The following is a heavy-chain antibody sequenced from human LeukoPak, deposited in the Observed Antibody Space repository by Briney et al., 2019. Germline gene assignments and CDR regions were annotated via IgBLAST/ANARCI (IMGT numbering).Heavy chain of an antibody. J-gene: IGHJ3*02. CDR2: SYYSGST. CDR3: ARHRMYYYDSSGRGVADAFDI. V-gene: IGHV4-39*01. CDR1: GGSISSSSYY. D-gene: IGHD3-22*01. Sequence: SETLSLTCTVSGGSISSSSYYWGWIRQPPGKGLEWIGSSYYSGSTYYNPSLKSRVTISVDTSKNQFSLKLSSVTAADTAVYSCARHRMYYYDSSGRGVADAFDIWGQGTMVTVSS.